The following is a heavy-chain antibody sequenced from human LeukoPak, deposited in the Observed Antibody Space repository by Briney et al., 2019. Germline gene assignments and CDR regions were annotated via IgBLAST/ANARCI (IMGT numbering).Heavy chain of an antibody. D-gene: IGHD3-9*01. CDR1: GFTFRSFV. CDR3: AREMDDILTGYGLDY. Sequence: GGSLRLSCAASGFTFRSFVMNWVRQAPGKGLEWVSSISSTGSYIFYADSVKGRFTISRDNAKNSLYLQMNSLRAEDTAVYYCAREMDDILTGYGLDYWGQGTLVTVSS. V-gene: IGHV3-21*01. CDR2: ISSTGSYI. J-gene: IGHJ4*02.